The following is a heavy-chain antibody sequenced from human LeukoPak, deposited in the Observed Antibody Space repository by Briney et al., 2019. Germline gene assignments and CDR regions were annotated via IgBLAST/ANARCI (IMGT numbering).Heavy chain of an antibody. CDR2: IYNNGNT. CDR3: ARELGYCSTNSCPLGY. D-gene: IGHD2-2*01. V-gene: IGHV3-53*01. J-gene: IGHJ4*02. Sequence: GGSLRLSCAASGFTFSSYWMHWVRQAPGKGLEWVSIIYNNGNTYYADSVKGRFTISRDNSKNTLYLQMDSLRAEDTAVYYCARELGYCSTNSCPLGYWGQGTLVTVSS. CDR1: GFTFSSYW.